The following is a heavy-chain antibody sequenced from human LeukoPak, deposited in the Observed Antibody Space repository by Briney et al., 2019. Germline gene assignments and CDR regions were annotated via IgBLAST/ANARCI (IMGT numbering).Heavy chain of an antibody. CDR1: GFTFSSYG. J-gene: IGHJ4*02. CDR3: ARGSGGDRYFDY. Sequence: PGRSLRLSCAASGFTFSSYGMHWVRQAPGKGLEWVAVISYDGSNKYYADSVKGRFTISRDNSKNTLYLQMNSLRAEDTAVYYCARGSGGDRYFDYWGQGTLVTVSS. V-gene: IGHV3-30*19. CDR2: ISYDGSNK. D-gene: IGHD2-21*02.